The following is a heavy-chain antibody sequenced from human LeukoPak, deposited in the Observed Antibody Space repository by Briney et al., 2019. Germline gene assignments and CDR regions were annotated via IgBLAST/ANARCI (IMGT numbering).Heavy chain of an antibody. J-gene: IGHJ3*02. CDR3: ARFYGIAAGGQDAFDI. CDR2: INPNSGGT. CDR1: GYTFTGFY. Sequence: ASVKVSCKASGYTFTGFYMHWVRQAPGQGLEWMGWINPNSGGTDYAQKFQGRDTMARDTSISTAYMELSRLRSDDTAVYYCARFYGIAAGGQDAFDIWGQGTLVTVSS. V-gene: IGHV1-2*02. D-gene: IGHD6-13*01.